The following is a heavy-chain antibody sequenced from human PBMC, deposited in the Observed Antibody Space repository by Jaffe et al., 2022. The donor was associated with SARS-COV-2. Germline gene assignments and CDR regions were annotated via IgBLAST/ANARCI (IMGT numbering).Heavy chain of an antibody. V-gene: IGHV5-51*01. CDR3: ARPSGYSYGYGFYYGMDV. D-gene: IGHD5-18*01. CDR2: IYPGDSDT. CDR1: GYSFTSYW. Sequence: EVQLVQSGAEVKKPGESLKISCKGSGYSFTSYWIGWVRQMPGKGLEWMGIIYPGDSDTRYSPSFQGQVTISADKSISTAYLQWSSLKASDTAMYYCARPSGYSYGYGFYYGMDVWGQGTTVTVSS. J-gene: IGHJ6*02.